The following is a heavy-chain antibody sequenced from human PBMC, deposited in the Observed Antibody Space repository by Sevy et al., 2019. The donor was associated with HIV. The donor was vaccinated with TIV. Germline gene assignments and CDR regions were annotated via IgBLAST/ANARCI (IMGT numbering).Heavy chain of an antibody. J-gene: IGHJ5*02. CDR3: AKDQGSGTMVRGANNWFDP. Sequence: GGSLRLSCAASGFTFSSYAMSWVRQAPGKGLEWVSAISGSGGSTYYADSVKGRFTISRDNSKNTLYLQMNSLRAEDTPVYYCAKDQGSGTMVRGANNWFDPWGKGTLVTVS. V-gene: IGHV3-23*01. CDR1: GFTFSSYA. CDR2: ISGSGGST. D-gene: IGHD3-10*01.